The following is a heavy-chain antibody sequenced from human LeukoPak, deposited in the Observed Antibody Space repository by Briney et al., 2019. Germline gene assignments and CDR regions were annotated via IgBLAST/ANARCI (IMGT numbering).Heavy chain of an antibody. J-gene: IGHJ2*01. CDR1: GYTFTSYY. V-gene: IGHV1-46*01. CDR2: INPSGRST. CDR3: ARAYDSSGYYFHWYFDL. D-gene: IGHD3-22*01. Sequence: APVKVSCKASGYTFTSYYMHWVRRAPGQGLEWMGIINPSGRSTSYAQKFQGRVTMTRDTSTSTVYMELSSLRSEDTAVYYCARAYDSSGYYFHWYFDLWGRGTLATVSS.